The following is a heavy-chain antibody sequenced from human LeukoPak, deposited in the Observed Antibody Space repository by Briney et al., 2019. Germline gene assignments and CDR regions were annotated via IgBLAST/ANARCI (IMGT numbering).Heavy chain of an antibody. Sequence: ASVKVSCKASGYTFTSYYMHWVRQAPGQELEWMGIINPSGGSTSYAQKFQGRVTMTRDTSTSTVYMELSSLRSEDTAVYYCARDVSTSGVPAATYYWGQGTLVTVSS. CDR3: ARDVSTSGVPAATYY. CDR2: INPSGGST. J-gene: IGHJ4*02. CDR1: GYTFTSYY. V-gene: IGHV1-46*01. D-gene: IGHD2-2*01.